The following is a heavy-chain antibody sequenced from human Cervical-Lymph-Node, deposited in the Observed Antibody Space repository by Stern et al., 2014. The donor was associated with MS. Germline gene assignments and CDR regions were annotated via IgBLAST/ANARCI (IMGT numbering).Heavy chain of an antibody. CDR2: INTNTGHP. CDR1: GYTFAGYA. CDR3: ARDPGLHYYNRWAPFDS. Sequence: QVQLVQSGSELKKPGASVQVSCKASGYTFAGYAMNWVRQAPGQGLEWMGWINTNTGHPTYTQGFTGRFVFSVDTSVSTAYLQINSLQTEDTAIYFCARDPGLHYYNRWAPFDSWGQGTLVTVSS. D-gene: IGHD3-10*01. J-gene: IGHJ4*02. V-gene: IGHV7-4-1*02.